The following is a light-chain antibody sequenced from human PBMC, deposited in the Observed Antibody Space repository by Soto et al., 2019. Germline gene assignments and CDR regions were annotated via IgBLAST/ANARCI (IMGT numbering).Light chain of an antibody. CDR2: AAF. CDR1: QSISSY. V-gene: IGKV1-9*01. J-gene: IGKJ5*01. CDR3: QQLKSYPIT. Sequence: DIQMTQSPSSLSASVGDRVTITCRASQSISSYLNWYQQKPGKAPNLLIYAAFTLQSGVPSRFSGSGFGTEFTLTISSLQPEDFATYYCQQLKSYPITFGQGTRLEIK.